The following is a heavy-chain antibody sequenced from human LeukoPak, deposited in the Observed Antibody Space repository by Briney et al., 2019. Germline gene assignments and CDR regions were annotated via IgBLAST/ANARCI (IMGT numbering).Heavy chain of an antibody. CDR1: GFTFSSYS. J-gene: IGHJ5*02. CDR3: ARDKSDNWFDP. CDR2: ISSDSSYI. V-gene: IGHV3-21*01. Sequence: PGGSLRLSCAASGFTFSSYSMNWVRQAPVKGLEWVSSISSDSSYIYYGESVKGRFTISRDNAKNSLYLQMNSLRAEDTAVYYCARDKSDNWFDPWGQGTLVTVSS.